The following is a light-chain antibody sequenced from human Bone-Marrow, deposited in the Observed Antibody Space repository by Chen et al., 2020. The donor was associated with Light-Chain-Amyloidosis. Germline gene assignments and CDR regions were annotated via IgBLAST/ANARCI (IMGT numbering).Light chain of an antibody. Sequence: DIVMTQSPDSLAVSLGERATINCKSSQSVLYSSNNKNYLAWYQQKPGQPPKLLIYWASTRESGVPYRFSGSGSGTDFSLTISSLQAEDVAVSYCQQYYSTPPTFGQGTKLEIK. CDR2: WAS. CDR1: QSVLYSSNNKNY. CDR3: QQYYSTPPT. V-gene: IGKV4-1*01. J-gene: IGKJ2*01.